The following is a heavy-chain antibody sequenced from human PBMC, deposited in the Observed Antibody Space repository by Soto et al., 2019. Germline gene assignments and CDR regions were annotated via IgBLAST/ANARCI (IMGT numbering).Heavy chain of an antibody. Sequence: GGSLRLSCAASGFTFSSYAMHWVRQAPGKGLEWVAVISYDGSNKYYADSVKGRFTISRDNSKNTLYLQMNSLRAEDTAVYYCARDSLRYFDWPPFYYYYYGMDVWGQGTTVTVSS. J-gene: IGHJ6*02. CDR2: ISYDGSNK. V-gene: IGHV3-30-3*01. CDR3: ARDSLRYFDWPPFYYYYYGMDV. CDR1: GFTFSSYA. D-gene: IGHD3-9*01.